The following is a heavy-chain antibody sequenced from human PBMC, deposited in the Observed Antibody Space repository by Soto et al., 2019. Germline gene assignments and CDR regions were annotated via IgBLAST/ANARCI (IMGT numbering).Heavy chain of an antibody. V-gene: IGHV1-69*12. J-gene: IGHJ4*02. CDR3: ASAPFYEFWSGYYREKYFDY. Sequence: QVQLVQSGSEVKKPGSSVKVSCKASGGTFSSHAISWVRQAPGQGLEWMGCIIPIFGATNYAQKFQGRVTITADETTAPAYMELSSLRSDDTAVYYCASAPFYEFWSGYYREKYFDYWGRGSLVSVSS. CDR1: GGTFSSHA. D-gene: IGHD3-3*01. CDR2: IIPIFGAT.